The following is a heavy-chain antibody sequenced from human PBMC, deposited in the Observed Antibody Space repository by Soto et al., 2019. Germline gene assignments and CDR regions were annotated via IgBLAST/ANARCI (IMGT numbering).Heavy chain of an antibody. J-gene: IGHJ4*02. Sequence: PGGSLRLSCAASGFPFSTYSMKWVRQAPGKGLEWVSSVSSSSTYIYYADSVKGRFTISRDNAKNSLYLQMNSLRAEDTAVYYCARDLKPSTAVTLVVDCWGQGTLVTVSS. CDR1: GFPFSTYS. CDR3: ARDLKPSTAVTLVVDC. CDR2: VSSSSTYI. V-gene: IGHV3-21*01. D-gene: IGHD4-4*01.